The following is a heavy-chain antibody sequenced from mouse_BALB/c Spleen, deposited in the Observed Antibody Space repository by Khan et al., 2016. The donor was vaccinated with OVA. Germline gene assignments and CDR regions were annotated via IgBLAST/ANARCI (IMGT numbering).Heavy chain of an antibody. CDR1: GYTFTDYA. V-gene: IGHV1S137*01. D-gene: IGHD1-1*02. J-gene: IGHJ3*01. CDR3: GRGGKVAY. CDR2: ISTIYGDA. Sequence: QVQLQQSGAELVRPGVSVKISCKASGYTFTDYAMHWVKQRHAKSLEWIGVISTIYGDADYNQKFQGKASMTVDRSSSTVSMELARLTSEDSASYDWGRGGKVAYWGQGTLGTVSA.